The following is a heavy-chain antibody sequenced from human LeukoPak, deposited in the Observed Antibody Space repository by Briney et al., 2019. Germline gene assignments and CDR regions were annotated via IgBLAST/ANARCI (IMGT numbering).Heavy chain of an antibody. CDR3: AKALSGYGRFDY. V-gene: IGHV3-48*01. CDR1: GFTFSYYS. Sequence: PGGSLRLSCAASGFTFSYYSMNWVRQAPGKGLEWVSYISSSGTTIYYADSVKGRFTISRDNSKNTLSLQMNSLRAEDTAVYYCAKALSGYGRFDYWGQGTLVTVSS. CDR2: ISSSGTTI. D-gene: IGHD5-12*01. J-gene: IGHJ4*02.